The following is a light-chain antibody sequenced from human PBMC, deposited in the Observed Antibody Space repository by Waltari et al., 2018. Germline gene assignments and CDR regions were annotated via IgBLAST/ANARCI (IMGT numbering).Light chain of an antibody. CDR1: SSDVGGYTS. CDR3: SSYTSSSTLDV. V-gene: IGLV2-14*01. CDR2: EVS. J-gene: IGLJ1*01. Sequence: QSALTQPAPVSGSPGQSITISCTGTSSDVGGYTSVYWSHQHPGKAPKLMIYEVSPRPSGVSNRFSGAKSGNTASLTISGLQAEDEADYYCSSYTSSSTLDVFGTGTKVTVL.